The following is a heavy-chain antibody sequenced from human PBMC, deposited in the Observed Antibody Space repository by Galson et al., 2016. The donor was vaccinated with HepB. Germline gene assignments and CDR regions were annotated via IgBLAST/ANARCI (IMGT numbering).Heavy chain of an antibody. Sequence: SLRLSCAASGFIFSSYNMNWVRQAPGKGLEWVSSISSSGRYIYYADSVKGRFTISRDNAENSLYLQMNSLRAEDTAVYYCARDVWAARTDYYAMDVWGQGTLVTVSS. D-gene: IGHD6-6*01. CDR1: GFIFSSYN. CDR2: ISSSGRYI. V-gene: IGHV3-21*01. CDR3: ARDVWAARTDYYAMDV. J-gene: IGHJ6*02.